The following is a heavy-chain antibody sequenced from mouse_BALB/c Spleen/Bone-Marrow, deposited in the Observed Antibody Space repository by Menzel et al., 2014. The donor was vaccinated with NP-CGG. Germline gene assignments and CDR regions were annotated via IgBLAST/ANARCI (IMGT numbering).Heavy chain of an antibody. CDR1: GFTFSSFG. Sequence: EVKLMESGGGLVQPGGSRKLSCAASGFTFSSFGMHWVRQAPEKGLEWVAYISSGSSTIYCADTVKGRFTISRDNPKNTLFLQMTSLRSEDTAMYYCASSPYGYFDYWGQGTTLTVSS. V-gene: IGHV5-17*02. CDR2: ISSGSSTI. J-gene: IGHJ2*01. D-gene: IGHD1-1*01. CDR3: ASSPYGYFDY.